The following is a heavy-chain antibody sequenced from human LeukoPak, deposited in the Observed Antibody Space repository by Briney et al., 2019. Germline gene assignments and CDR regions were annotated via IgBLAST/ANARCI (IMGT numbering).Heavy chain of an antibody. CDR3: AKDQRWESPHYLDS. V-gene: IGHV3-30*18. J-gene: IGHJ4*02. CDR1: GFTFSSYG. CDR2: ISYDGSNK. D-gene: IGHD1-26*01. Sequence: GGSLRLSCAASGFTFSSYGMHWVRQAPGKGLEWVAVISYDGSNKYYADSVRGRFTISRDNSKNTLYVQMNSLRDEDTALYYCAKDQRWESPHYLDSWGQGTLVTVSS.